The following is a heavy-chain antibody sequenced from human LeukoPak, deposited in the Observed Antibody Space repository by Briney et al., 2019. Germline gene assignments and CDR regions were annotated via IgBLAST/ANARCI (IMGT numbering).Heavy chain of an antibody. CDR1: GGSISSTSYH. D-gene: IGHD3-10*01. CDR2: VYYTGRT. V-gene: IGHV4-39*01. CDR3: ARYASGSYYWFDP. Sequence: SETLSLTCTVSGGSISSTSYHWAWIRQPPGKGLASIATVYYTGRTYYNPSLKSRVTISVATSKRQFSLKLSSVATADTALYYCARYASGSYYWFDPWGQGTLVTVSS. J-gene: IGHJ5*02.